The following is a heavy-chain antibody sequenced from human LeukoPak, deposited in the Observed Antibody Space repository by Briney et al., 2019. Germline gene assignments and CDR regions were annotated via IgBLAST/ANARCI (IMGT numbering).Heavy chain of an antibody. D-gene: IGHD6-19*01. Sequence: SETLSLTCAVSGYSISSGYYWVWIWQPPGKGLEWIATIFHSGSTYFNPSLQSRVTISLDTSKNQLSLKLSSVTAADTALYYCARGDVYSSASDYWGQGTLVTVSS. V-gene: IGHV4-38-2*01. CDR3: ARGDVYSSASDY. CDR2: IFHSGST. CDR1: GYSISSGYY. J-gene: IGHJ4*02.